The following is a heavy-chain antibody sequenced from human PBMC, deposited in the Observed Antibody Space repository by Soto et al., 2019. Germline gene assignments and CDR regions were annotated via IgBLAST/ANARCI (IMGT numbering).Heavy chain of an antibody. J-gene: IGHJ4*02. CDR2: VYYTGST. CDR3: ARSVAVPGAHIDY. Sequence: SETLSLTCSVSGGSISGSYWSWIRQSPGKGLEWLGYVYYTGSTNYSPSLRSRVSISVDTSKDEFSLRLSSVTAADTAVYFCARSVAVPGAHIDYWGQGTQVTVS. D-gene: IGHD6-19*01. V-gene: IGHV4-59*01. CDR1: GGSISGSY.